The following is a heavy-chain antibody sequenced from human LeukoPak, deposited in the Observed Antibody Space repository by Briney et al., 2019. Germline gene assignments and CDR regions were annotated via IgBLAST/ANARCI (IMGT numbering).Heavy chain of an antibody. CDR1: GFTVSSNY. V-gene: IGHV3-66*01. J-gene: IGHJ6*02. CDR2: IYSGGST. D-gene: IGHD1-14*01. Sequence: GGSLRLSCAASGFTVSSNYMSWVRQAPGKGLEWVSVIYSGGSTYYADSVKGRFTISRDNSKNTLYLQMNSLRAEDTAVYYCARAEYTYYGMDVWGQGTTVTVSS. CDR3: ARAEYTYYGMDV.